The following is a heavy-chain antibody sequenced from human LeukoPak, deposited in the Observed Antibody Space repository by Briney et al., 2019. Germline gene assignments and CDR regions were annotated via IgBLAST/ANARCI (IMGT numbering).Heavy chain of an antibody. V-gene: IGHV3-21*01. Sequence: PGGSLRLSCAASGFTFSSYSMNWVRQAPGKGLEWVSSISSSSSYIYYADSVKGRFTISRDNAKNSLYLQMNSLRAEDTAVYYCARDFGWSGVGAGGAFDIWGQGTMVTVSS. D-gene: IGHD1-26*01. J-gene: IGHJ3*02. CDR3: ARDFGWSGVGAGGAFDI. CDR2: ISSSSSYI. CDR1: GFTFSSYS.